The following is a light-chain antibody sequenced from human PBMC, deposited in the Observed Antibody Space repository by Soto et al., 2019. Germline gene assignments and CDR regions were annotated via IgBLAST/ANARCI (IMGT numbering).Light chain of an antibody. Sequence: DIQMTQSPSALSASVGDRVTITCRASQSISRYLNWYQQKPGKAPKLMIYAASSLPSGVPSRFSGSGSGTDFTLTISSLQPEDFPTYYCQQSYSTPRITFGPGTKVDIK. V-gene: IGKV1-39*01. CDR2: AAS. J-gene: IGKJ3*01. CDR1: QSISRY. CDR3: QQSYSTPRIT.